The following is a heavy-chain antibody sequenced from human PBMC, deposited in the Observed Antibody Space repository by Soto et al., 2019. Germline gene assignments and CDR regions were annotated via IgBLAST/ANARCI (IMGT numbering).Heavy chain of an antibody. Sequence: GGSLRLSCAASGFTFSGSAMHWVRQASGKGLEWVGRIRSKANSYATAHAASVKGRFTITRDDSKNTAYLQTNSLKTEDTAVYYCTRPVRGYSGYDVWIGGVDYMDVWGKGTTVTVSS. V-gene: IGHV3-73*01. CDR3: TRPVRGYSGYDVWIGGVDYMDV. CDR2: IRSKANSYAT. J-gene: IGHJ6*03. D-gene: IGHD5-12*01. CDR1: GFTFSGSA.